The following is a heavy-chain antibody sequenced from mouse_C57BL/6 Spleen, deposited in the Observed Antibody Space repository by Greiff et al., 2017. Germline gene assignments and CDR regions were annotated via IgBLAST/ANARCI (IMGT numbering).Heavy chain of an antibody. Sequence: DVKLVESGGGLVKPGGSLKLSCAASGFTFSSYAMSWVRQTPEKRLEWVATISDGGSYTYYPDNVKGRFTISRDNAKNNLYLQMSHLKSEDTAMYYCAKESPYYGSSYWYFDVWGTGTTVTVSS. CDR3: AKESPYYGSSYWYFDV. D-gene: IGHD1-1*01. V-gene: IGHV5-4*01. J-gene: IGHJ1*03. CDR1: GFTFSSYA. CDR2: ISDGGSYT.